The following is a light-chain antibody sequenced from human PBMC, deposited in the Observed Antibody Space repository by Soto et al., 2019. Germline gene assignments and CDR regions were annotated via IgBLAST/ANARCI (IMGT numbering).Light chain of an antibody. Sequence: IQMTHSPSTLSGSVVYRVTITFRSSQTISSWLAWYRQKPGKAPKLLIYKASTLKSGVPSRFSGSGSGTEFTLIISGLQPDDSATYYCQQYATYSPEWTFGQGTKV. V-gene: IGKV1-5*03. CDR3: QQYATYSPEWT. CDR1: QTISSW. J-gene: IGKJ1*01. CDR2: KAS.